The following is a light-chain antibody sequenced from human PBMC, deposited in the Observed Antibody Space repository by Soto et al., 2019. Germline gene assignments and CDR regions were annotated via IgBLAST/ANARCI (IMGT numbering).Light chain of an antibody. J-gene: IGKJ5*01. CDR3: QQLFDSPIT. CDR1: QSISTW. V-gene: IGKV1-5*01. Sequence: DIQMTQSPSTLSASVGDRVTIACRASQSISTWVAWYQQKPGKAPKPLIDEVSSLERGVPSRFSATVSGTEFSLTITSLQPEDFATYYCQQLFDSPITFGQGTRLEIK. CDR2: EVS.